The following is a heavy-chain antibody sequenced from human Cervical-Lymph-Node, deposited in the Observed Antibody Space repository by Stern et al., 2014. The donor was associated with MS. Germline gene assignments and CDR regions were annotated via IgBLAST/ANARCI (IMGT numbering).Heavy chain of an antibody. Sequence: VQLVESGGGLVRPGGSLRLSRAVSGLTFRDHYMDWVRQATGKGLEGVGRSRNKPNSYTTEYAASVKGRFTVSRDDSKNLLYLQMNSLKTDDTAVYYCARGFHSFDSWGQGTLVTVSS. J-gene: IGHJ4*02. CDR2: SRNKPNSYTT. CDR1: GLTFRDHY. CDR3: ARGFHSFDS. V-gene: IGHV3-72*01.